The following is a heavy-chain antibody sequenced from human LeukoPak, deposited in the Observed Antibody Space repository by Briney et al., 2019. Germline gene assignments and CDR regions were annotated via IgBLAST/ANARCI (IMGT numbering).Heavy chain of an antibody. CDR2: MFYRGST. V-gene: IGHV4-39*01. CDR3: ARLFCSSSGGYCYSGDI. Sequence: SETLSLTCTVSGGSISSSNYYWGWIRQPPGKGLEWFGSMFYRGSTFYNLSLKSRVTISVDPSKNQFSLKLNSVTAADTAVYYCARLFCSSSGGYCYSGDIWGQGTMVTVST. J-gene: IGHJ3*02. CDR1: GGSISSSNYY. D-gene: IGHD2-15*01.